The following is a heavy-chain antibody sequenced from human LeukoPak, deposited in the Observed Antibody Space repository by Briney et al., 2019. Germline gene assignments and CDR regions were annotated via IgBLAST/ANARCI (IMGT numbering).Heavy chain of an antibody. Sequence: PSETLSLTCTVFGGSISRNSYYWGWIRQPPGKGLEWIGNIYYSGNTFYNPSLESRVTISLDTSKNQFSLKLSSVTAADTAVYYCARGLQYSSSWYVWSSSYYYYYMDVWGKGTTVTVSS. CDR3: ARGLQYSSSWYVWSSSYYYYYMDV. V-gene: IGHV4-39*07. CDR1: GGSISRNSYY. CDR2: IYYSGNT. D-gene: IGHD6-13*01. J-gene: IGHJ6*03.